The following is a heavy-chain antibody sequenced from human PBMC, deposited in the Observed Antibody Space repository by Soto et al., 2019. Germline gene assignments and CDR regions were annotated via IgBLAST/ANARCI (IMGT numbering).Heavy chain of an antibody. Sequence: GGSLRLSCAASGFTFSSYEMNWVRQAPGKGLEWVSYISSSGSTICYADSVKGRFAISRDNAKNSLYLQMNSLRAEDTAVYYCAGSPDHTYYYDSSGSVGPDYWGQGTLVTVSA. CDR2: ISSSGSTI. CDR3: AGSPDHTYYYDSSGSVGPDY. D-gene: IGHD3-22*01. V-gene: IGHV3-48*03. J-gene: IGHJ4*02. CDR1: GFTFSSYE.